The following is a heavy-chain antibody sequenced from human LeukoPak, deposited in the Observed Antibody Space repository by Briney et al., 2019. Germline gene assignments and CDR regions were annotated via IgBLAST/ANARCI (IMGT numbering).Heavy chain of an antibody. V-gene: IGHV4-38-2*02. CDR3: ARSRITLFDY. J-gene: IGHJ4*02. Sequence: SETLSLTCTVSGYSISSDYFWGWIRQPPGKGPEWIGSIFHSGSVYYNPSLQSRVTISVNTSKNQFSLKLSSVTAADTAVYYCARSRITLFDYWGQGTLVTVSS. CDR1: GYSISSDYF. CDR2: IFHSGSV. D-gene: IGHD1-20*01.